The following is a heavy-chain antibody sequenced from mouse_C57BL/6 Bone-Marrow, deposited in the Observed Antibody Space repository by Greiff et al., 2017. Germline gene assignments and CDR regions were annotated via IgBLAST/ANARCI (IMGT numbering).Heavy chain of an antibody. V-gene: IGHV1-81*01. CDR3: ARYDYGWFAY. Sequence: VHLVESGAELARPGASVKLSCKASGYTFTSYGISWVKQRTGQGLEWIGEIYPRSGNTYYNEKFKGKATLTADKSSSTAYMELRSLTSEDSAVYFCARYDYGWFAYWGQGTLVTVSA. J-gene: IGHJ3*01. CDR1: GYTFTSYG. D-gene: IGHD2-4*01. CDR2: IYPRSGNT.